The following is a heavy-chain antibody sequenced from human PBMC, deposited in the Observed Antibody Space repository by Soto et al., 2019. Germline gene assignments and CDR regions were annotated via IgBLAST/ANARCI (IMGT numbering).Heavy chain of an antibody. D-gene: IGHD3-22*01. CDR2: INPNSGGT. Sequence: ASVKVSCKASGYTFTGYYMHWVRQAPGQGLEWMGWINPNSGGTNYAQKFQGRVTLARDTSISTAYMELSRLRSDDTAVYYCAANNSDSSGYYYFDYWGQGTLVTVSS. J-gene: IGHJ4*02. V-gene: IGHV1-2*02. CDR3: AANNSDSSGYYYFDY. CDR1: GYTFTGYY.